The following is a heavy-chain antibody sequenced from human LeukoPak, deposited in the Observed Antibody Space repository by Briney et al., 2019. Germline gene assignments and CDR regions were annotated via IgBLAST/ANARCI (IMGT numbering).Heavy chain of an antibody. Sequence: AGSLSLSCAASGFTFSSYWMHWVRQAPGKGLVWVSRINSDGSSTIYADSVKGGFTISRDNAKNTLYLQMNSLRAEDTAVYYSARGLEINCFDPWGQGTLFTVSS. V-gene: IGHV3-74*01. CDR1: GFTFSSYW. J-gene: IGHJ5*02. CDR3: ARGLEINCFDP. D-gene: IGHD1-1*01. CDR2: INSDGSST.